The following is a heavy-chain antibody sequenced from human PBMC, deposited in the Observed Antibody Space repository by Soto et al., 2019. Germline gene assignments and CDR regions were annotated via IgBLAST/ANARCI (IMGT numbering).Heavy chain of an antibody. Sequence: VASVKVSCKASGGTFSSYAISWVRQAPGQGLEWMGGIIPIFGTANYAQKFQGRVTITADKSTSTAYMELSSLRSEDTAVYYCARYGDYYDSSGQSWFDPWGQGTLVTVYS. J-gene: IGHJ5*02. CDR2: IIPIFGTA. V-gene: IGHV1-69*06. CDR3: ARYGDYYDSSGQSWFDP. D-gene: IGHD3-22*01. CDR1: GGTFSSYA.